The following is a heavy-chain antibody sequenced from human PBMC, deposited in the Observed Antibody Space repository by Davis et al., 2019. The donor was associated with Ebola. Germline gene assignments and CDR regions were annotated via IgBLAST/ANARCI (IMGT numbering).Heavy chain of an antibody. CDR1: GFTFSTYA. Sequence: PGGSLRLSCAAFGFTFSTYAMSWVRQAPGKGLEWVAVISYDGSNKYYADSVKGRFTISRDNSKNTLYLQMNSLRAEDTAVYYCAKDAVVYDAVLYGMDVWGQGTTVTVSS. J-gene: IGHJ6*02. CDR3: AKDAVVYDAVLYGMDV. V-gene: IGHV3-30*18. D-gene: IGHD2-8*02. CDR2: ISYDGSNK.